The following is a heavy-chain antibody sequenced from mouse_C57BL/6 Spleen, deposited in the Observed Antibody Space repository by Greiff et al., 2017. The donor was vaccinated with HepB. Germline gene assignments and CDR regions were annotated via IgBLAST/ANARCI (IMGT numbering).Heavy chain of an antibody. CDR3: ARSHDGYPGDYFDY. CDR2: IDPANGNT. Sequence: VQLQQSVAELVRPGASVKLSCTASGFNIKNTYMHWVKQRPEQGLEWIGRIDPANGNTKYAPKFQGKDTITEDTSSNTAYLQHSSLTSEDTAIYYCARSHDGYPGDYFDYWGQGTTRTVSS. CDR1: GFNIKNTY. V-gene: IGHV14-3*01. J-gene: IGHJ2*01. D-gene: IGHD2-3*01.